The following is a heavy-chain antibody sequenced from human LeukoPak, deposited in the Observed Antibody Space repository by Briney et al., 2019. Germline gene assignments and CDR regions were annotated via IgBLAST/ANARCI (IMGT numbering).Heavy chain of an antibody. CDR1: GYTFTNFY. CDR3: ARDAGDGGYFKGYWFDP. V-gene: IGHV1-46*01. J-gene: IGHJ5*02. CDR2: INPSVGST. Sequence: ASVKVSCKASGYTFTNFYMHWVRQAPGQGLEWMGIINPSVGSTTYAQKFQGRVTMTRDKSTSTVYMELSSLRSNDTAVYYCARDAGDGGYFKGYWFDPWGQGTLVTVSS. D-gene: IGHD1-26*01.